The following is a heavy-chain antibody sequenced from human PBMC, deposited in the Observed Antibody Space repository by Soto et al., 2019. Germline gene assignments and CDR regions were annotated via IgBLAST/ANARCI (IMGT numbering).Heavy chain of an antibody. D-gene: IGHD3-10*01. J-gene: IGHJ3*02. CDR2: IYYSGNT. CDR3: ARVRQGTAGAFDI. CDR1: GGSISNFY. Sequence: SETLSLTCTVSGGSISNFYWSWIRQPPGEGLEWIGDIYYSGNTNYRPSLKSRITMSVDTSKNQFSLKLRSVTAADTAVYYCARVRQGTAGAFDIWGQGTMVTVSS. V-gene: IGHV4-59*01.